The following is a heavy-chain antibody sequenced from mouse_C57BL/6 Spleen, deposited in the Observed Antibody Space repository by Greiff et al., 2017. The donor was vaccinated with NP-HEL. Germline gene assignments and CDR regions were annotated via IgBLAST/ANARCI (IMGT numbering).Heavy chain of an antibody. J-gene: IGHJ2*01. CDR3: REFTTVVASHFDY. Sequence: VQLQQSGPELVKPGASVKMSCKASGYTFTDYYMHWVKQKPGKGLEWIGEIYPGRGTTYYNEKFKGKATLTAGTSSSTAYMQLSSLTSEDSAVYFCAREFTTVVASHFDYWGQGTTLTVSS. D-gene: IGHD1-1*01. V-gene: IGHV1-83*01. CDR1: YTFTDYYM. CDR2: YPGRGTTY.